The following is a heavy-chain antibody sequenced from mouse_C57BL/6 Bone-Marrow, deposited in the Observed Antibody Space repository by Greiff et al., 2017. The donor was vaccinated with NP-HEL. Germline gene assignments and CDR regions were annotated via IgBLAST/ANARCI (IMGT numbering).Heavy chain of an antibody. J-gene: IGHJ2*01. CDR1: GFSLTSYG. V-gene: IGHV2-2*01. Sequence: VKLQESGPGLVQPSQSLSITCTVSGFSLTSYGVHWVRQSPGKGLEWLGVIWSGGSTDYNAAFISRLSISKDNSKSQVFFKMNSLQADDTAIYYCARNRWLLRGYYFDYWGQGTTLTVSS. CDR2: IWSGGST. CDR3: ARNRWLLRGYYFDY. D-gene: IGHD2-3*01.